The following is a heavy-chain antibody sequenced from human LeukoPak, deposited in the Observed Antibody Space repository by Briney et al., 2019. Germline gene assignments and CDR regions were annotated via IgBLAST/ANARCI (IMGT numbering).Heavy chain of an antibody. CDR3: ASLITASETGFDS. CDR2: TYYRSKWYN. CDR1: GDSVSNKSAA. Sequence: SQTLSLTRAISGDSVSNKSAAWNWIRQSPSRGLEWLGRTYYRSKWYNDYAVSVKSRITLSPDTSKNQVSLQLKSVTPEDTATYYCASLITASETGFDSWGQGTLVTVSS. D-gene: IGHD3-22*01. V-gene: IGHV6-1*01. J-gene: IGHJ4*02.